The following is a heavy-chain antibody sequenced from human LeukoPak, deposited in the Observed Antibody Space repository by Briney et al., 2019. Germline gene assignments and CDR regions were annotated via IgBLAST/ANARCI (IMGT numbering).Heavy chain of an antibody. Sequence: SETLSLTCAVSGGSISSGGYSWSWIRQPPGKGLEWIGYIYHSGSTYYNPSLKSRVTISVDRSRNQFSLKLSSVTAADTAVYYCARGGGSSWTPSSYWGQGTLVTVSS. CDR3: ARGGGSSWTPSSY. D-gene: IGHD6-13*01. V-gene: IGHV4-30-2*01. CDR1: GGSISSGGYS. J-gene: IGHJ4*02. CDR2: IYHSGST.